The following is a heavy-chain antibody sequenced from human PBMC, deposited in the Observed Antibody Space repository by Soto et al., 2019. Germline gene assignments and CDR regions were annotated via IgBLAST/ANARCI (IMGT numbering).Heavy chain of an antibody. CDR1: GFTFSDYY. Sequence: QVQLVESGGGLVKPGGSLRLSCAASGFTFSDYYMSWIRQAPGKGLAWVSYISPSGGTIYYADSVKGRLTLSRDNAKTSLYLEMNSLRAEDTAVYHCVRVGYAYGNGPWGQGTLVGVSS. V-gene: IGHV3-11*01. CDR3: VRVGYAYGNGP. D-gene: IGHD3-10*01. J-gene: IGHJ5*02. CDR2: ISPSGGTI.